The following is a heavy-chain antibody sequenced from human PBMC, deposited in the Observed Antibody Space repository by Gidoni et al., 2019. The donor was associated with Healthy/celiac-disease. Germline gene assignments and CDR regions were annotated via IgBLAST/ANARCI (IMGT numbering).Heavy chain of an antibody. CDR3: ARGGKYVLAKGSGSYFVSD. V-gene: IGHV1-2*02. D-gene: IGHD3-10*01. J-gene: IGHJ4*02. Sequence: QVQLVQSGAEVKKPGASVKVSCKASGYTFTGYYMHWVRQAPGQGLEWMGWINPNSGGTNDAQKFQGRVTMTRDTSISTAYMELSRLRSDDTAVYYCARGGKYVLAKGSGSYFVSDWGQGTLVTVSS. CDR1: GYTFTGYY. CDR2: INPNSGGT.